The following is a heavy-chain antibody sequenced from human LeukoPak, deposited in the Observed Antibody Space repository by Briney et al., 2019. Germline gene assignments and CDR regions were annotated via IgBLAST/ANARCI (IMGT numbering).Heavy chain of an antibody. CDR3: ASAYYYGSGSYFPASD. V-gene: IGHV1-2*02. J-gene: IGHJ4*02. CDR2: INPNSGGT. Sequence: PSVKVSCKASGYTFTGYYMHWVRQAPGQGLEWMGWINPNSGGTNYAQKFQGRVTMTRDTSISTAYMELSRLRSDDTAVYYCASAYYYGSGSYFPASDWGQGTLVTVSS. D-gene: IGHD3-10*01. CDR1: GYTFTGYY.